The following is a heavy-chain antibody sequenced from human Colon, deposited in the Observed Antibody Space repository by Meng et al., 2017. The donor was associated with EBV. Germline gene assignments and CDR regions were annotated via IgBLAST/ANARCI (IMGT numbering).Heavy chain of an antibody. Sequence: QLQLQGSGPGLVKPSETLSLTCTVSGGSISMNGYYWDWVRQHPGKGLEWIGAIYHSGSTSYNPSLQSRVTMFVDTSKNQFSLMLTSVTATDTAVYYCARRRGGSGRDCWGQGTLVTVSS. D-gene: IGHD3-10*01. CDR1: GGSISMNGYY. CDR2: IYHSGST. CDR3: ARRRGGSGRDC. J-gene: IGHJ4*02. V-gene: IGHV4-39*01.